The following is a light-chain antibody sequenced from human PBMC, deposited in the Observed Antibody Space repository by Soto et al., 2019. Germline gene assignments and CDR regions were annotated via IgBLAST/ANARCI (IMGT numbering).Light chain of an antibody. CDR2: EVS. V-gene: IGLV2-14*01. CDR3: SSYTRTSSYV. Sequence: QSALTQPASVSGSPGQSITISCTGTSSDIGNYDYVSWFQQHPGKAPKLLISEVSNRPSGVSYRFSGPKSGTTASLTISGLQAEDEADYYCSSYTRTSSYVFGGGTKLTVL. J-gene: IGLJ1*01. CDR1: SSDIGNYDY.